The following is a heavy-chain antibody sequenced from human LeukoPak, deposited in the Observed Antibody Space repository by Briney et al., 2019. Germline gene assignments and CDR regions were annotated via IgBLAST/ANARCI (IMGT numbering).Heavy chain of an antibody. D-gene: IGHD6-6*01. CDR1: GYTFTGYY. V-gene: IGHV1-2*02. CDR3: ARPSIAAEAEWDY. CDR2: INPNSGGT. J-gene: IGHJ4*02. Sequence: ASVKVSCKASGYTFTGYYMHWVRPAPGQGLEWMGWINPNSGGTNYAQKFQGRVTMTRDTAISTAYMELSRLRSDHTAVYYCARPSIAAEAEWDYWGQGTLVTVSS.